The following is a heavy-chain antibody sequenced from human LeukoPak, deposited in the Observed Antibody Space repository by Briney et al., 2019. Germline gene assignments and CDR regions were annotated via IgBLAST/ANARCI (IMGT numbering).Heavy chain of an antibody. CDR1: GGSISNYY. CDR2: ISYSESTKYTSS. D-gene: IGHD5-24*01. V-gene: IGHV4-59*01. J-gene: IGHJ3*02. CDR3: ARDLLEGYTKRAFDI. Sequence: PEETLSLTCTVSGGSISNYYWNWIRQPPGKGLEWIGYISYSESTKYTSSNYNPSLNSGVTLSVETSKNQFSLKLSSVTAADTAIYYCARDLLEGYTKRAFDISGQEATLTVSS.